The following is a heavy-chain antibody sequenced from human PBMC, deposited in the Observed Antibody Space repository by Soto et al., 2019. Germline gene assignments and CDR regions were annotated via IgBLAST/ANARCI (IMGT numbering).Heavy chain of an antibody. Sequence: PSETLSLTCTVSGGSLSSGDYYWSWIRQPPGKGLEWIGYIYYSGSTYYNPSLKSRVTISVDTSKNQFSLKLSSVTAADTAVYYCARVPHIAESAPFDYWGQGTLVTVSS. J-gene: IGHJ4*02. V-gene: IGHV4-30-4*01. CDR2: IYYSGST. D-gene: IGHD6-13*01. CDR3: ARVPHIAESAPFDY. CDR1: GGSLSSGDYY.